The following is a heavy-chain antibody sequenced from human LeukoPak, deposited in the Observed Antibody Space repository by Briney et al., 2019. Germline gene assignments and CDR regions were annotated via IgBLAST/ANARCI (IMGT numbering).Heavy chain of an antibody. CDR3: ARMPSTEIYYFYYMDV. D-gene: IGHD2-2*01. CDR2: ISSNGVST. Sequence: GGSLRLSCADSGFTFSSYTMSWVRQAPGKGLEWVSGISSNGVSTYYADSVKGRFTVSRDNSKKTLYLHMDSLGTEDTAVYYCARMPSTEIYYFYYMDVWGKGTTVTVSS. CDR1: GFTFSSYT. J-gene: IGHJ6*03. V-gene: IGHV3-23*01.